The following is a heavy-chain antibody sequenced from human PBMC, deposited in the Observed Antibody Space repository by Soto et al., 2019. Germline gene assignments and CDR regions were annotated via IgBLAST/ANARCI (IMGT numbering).Heavy chain of an antibody. V-gene: IGHV3-30-3*01. J-gene: IGHJ4*02. D-gene: IGHD1-1*01. CDR2: ISYDGSNK. CDR3: ARGVGVDRESGTLYDY. Sequence: QVQLVESGGGVVQPGRSLRLSCAASGFTFSSYAMHWVRQAPGKGLEWVAVISYDGSNKYYADSVKGRFTISRDKSKNTLYLQMNSLRAEDTAVYYCARGVGVDRESGTLYDYWGQGTLVTVSS. CDR1: GFTFSSYA.